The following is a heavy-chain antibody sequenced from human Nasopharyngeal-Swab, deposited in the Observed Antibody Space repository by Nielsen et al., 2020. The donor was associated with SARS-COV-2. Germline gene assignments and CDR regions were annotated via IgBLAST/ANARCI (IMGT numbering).Heavy chain of an antibody. Sequence: ASVKVSCKASGYTFTGYYMHWVRQAPGQGLEWMGWINPNSGGTNYAQKFQGWVTMTRDTSISTAYMELSRLRSDDTAVYYCARGRGITIFGVSNWEKRATTDAPRMDVWGQVTTVTVSS. J-gene: IGHJ6*02. CDR1: GYTFTGYY. D-gene: IGHD3-3*01. CDR2: INPNSGGT. CDR3: ARGRGITIFGVSNWEKRATTDAPRMDV. V-gene: IGHV1-2*04.